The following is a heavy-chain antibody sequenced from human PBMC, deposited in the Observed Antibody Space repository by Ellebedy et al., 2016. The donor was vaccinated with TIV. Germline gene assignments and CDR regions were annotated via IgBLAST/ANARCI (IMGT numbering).Heavy chain of an antibody. V-gene: IGHV3-66*01. CDR3: ARKYIYGFD. D-gene: IGHD5-18*01. Sequence: GESLKISCAASGFTVSSNYMSWVRPAPGKGLEWVSVIYSGGATSYADSVKGRFTISRDNSKNTLYLQMNSLRVEDTAGYYCARKYIYGFDWGQGTLVTVSS. CDR2: IYSGGAT. J-gene: IGHJ4*02. CDR1: GFTVSSNY.